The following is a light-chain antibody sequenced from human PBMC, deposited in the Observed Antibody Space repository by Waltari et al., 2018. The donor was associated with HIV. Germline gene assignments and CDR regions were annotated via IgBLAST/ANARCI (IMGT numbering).Light chain of an antibody. CDR1: QSISSY. CDR2: DAS. V-gene: IGKV3-11*01. CDR3: QQRSTWPPG. J-gene: IGKJ1*01. Sequence: DIVLTQSPVTLSLSPGDRATLSCRASQSISSYLAWYQQKPGQPPRLLIYDASNMATGSPARFTGSGSGTDFTLTISSLEPEDFAVYYCQQRSTWPPGFGQGTKVEIK.